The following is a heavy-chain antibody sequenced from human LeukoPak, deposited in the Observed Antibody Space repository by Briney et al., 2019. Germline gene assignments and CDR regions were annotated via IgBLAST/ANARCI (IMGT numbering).Heavy chain of an antibody. CDR1: GFTFSSYW. CDR3: AREGVWRQQLVDYYYGMDV. V-gene: IGHV3-74*01. D-gene: IGHD6-13*01. CDR2: INSDGSST. Sequence: GGSLRRSCAASGFTFSSYWMHWVRQAPGKGLVWVSRINSDGSSTSYADSVKGRFTISRDNAKNTLYLQMNSLRAEDTAVYYCAREGVWRQQLVDYYYGMDVWGQGTTVTVSS. J-gene: IGHJ6*02.